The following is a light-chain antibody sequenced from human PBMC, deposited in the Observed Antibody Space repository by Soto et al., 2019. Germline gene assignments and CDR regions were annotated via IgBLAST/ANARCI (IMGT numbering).Light chain of an antibody. CDR3: CSYAGSYTYV. CDR2: DVS. CDR1: SSDVGGYNY. Sequence: LSQPRSLSVSPGQSVTIAFTGTSSDVGGYNYVSWYQQHPGKAPKFMIYDVSKRPSGVPDRFSGSKSGNTASLTISGLQAEDEADYYCCSYAGSYTYVFGTGTKVTVL. J-gene: IGLJ1*01. V-gene: IGLV2-11*01.